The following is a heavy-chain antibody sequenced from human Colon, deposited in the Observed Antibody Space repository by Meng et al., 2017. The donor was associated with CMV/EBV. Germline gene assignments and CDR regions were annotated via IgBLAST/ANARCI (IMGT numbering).Heavy chain of an antibody. CDR3: ASLGSSSTSDI. CDR1: GFTFRRNA. V-gene: IGHV3-74*01. J-gene: IGHJ3*02. Sequence: GESLKISCAASGFTFRRNAMHWVRQVPGKGLVWVSGINGDGSTTSYVDSVQGRFTISRDNAKNTLFLQMNSLKDDDTAVYYCASLGSSSTSDIWGQGTMVTVSS. CDR2: INGDGSTT. D-gene: IGHD6-6*01.